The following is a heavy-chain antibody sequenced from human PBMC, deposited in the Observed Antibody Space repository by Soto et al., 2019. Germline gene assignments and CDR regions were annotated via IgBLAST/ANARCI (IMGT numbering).Heavy chain of an antibody. J-gene: IGHJ5*02. D-gene: IGHD3-9*01. Sequence: VQLVESGGGLVRPGGSLRLSCAASGFTFDDHAMHWVRQAPGKGLEWISAITWNSVALDYADSVKGRFTISRDNAKNSLYLQMDNLRPEDTALYYCAKERVRDSDAWGQGTLVTVSS. CDR3: AKERVRDSDA. CDR1: GFTFDDHA. CDR2: ITWNSVAL. V-gene: IGHV3-9*01.